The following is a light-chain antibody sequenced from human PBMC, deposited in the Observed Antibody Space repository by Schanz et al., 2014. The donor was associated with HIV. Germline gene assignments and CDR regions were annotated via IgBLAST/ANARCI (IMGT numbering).Light chain of an antibody. CDR3: QHYGTSRYT. V-gene: IGKV3-20*01. CDR1: QSVSSN. CDR2: AAS. Sequence: EIVMTQSPATLSVSPGERATLSCRASQSVSSNLAWYQQKSAQAPRLLIYAASSRATGIPDRFSGSGSGTDFTLTISRLEPEDFAVYFCQHYGTSRYTFGQGTKLEI. J-gene: IGKJ2*01.